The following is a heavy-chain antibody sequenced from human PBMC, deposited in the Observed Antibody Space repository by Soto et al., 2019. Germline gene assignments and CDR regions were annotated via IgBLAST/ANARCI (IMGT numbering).Heavy chain of an antibody. CDR2: IYHSGST. V-gene: IGHV4-30-2*01. D-gene: IGHD2-21*01. CDR1: GGPISSGGYS. J-gene: IGHJ4*02. CDR3: ARDQGDCWNYFDY. Sequence: LSLTCAVSGGPISSGGYSWSWIRQPPGKGLEWIGYIYHSGSTYYNPSLKSRVTISVDRSKNQFSLKLSSVTAADTAVYYCARDQGDCWNYFDYWGQVTLVIVSS.